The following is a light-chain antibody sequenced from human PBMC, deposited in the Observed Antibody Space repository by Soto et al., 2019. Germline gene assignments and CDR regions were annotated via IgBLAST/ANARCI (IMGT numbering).Light chain of an antibody. V-gene: IGLV2-14*01. CDR1: SGDVGAYDF. J-gene: IGLJ1*01. Sequence: QSALTQPASVSGSPGQSIAISCTGTSGDVGAYDFVSWHQQHPGKAPKLMIYDVSRRPSGVSDRFSGSKSGNTASLIISGLQAEDEADYYCSSYTSSSTSPYVFGAGTKVTVL. CDR2: DVS. CDR3: SSYTSSSTSPYV.